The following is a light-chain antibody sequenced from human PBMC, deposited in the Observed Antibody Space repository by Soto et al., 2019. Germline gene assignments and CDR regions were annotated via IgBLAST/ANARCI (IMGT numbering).Light chain of an antibody. CDR1: QSVNNN. J-gene: IGKJ4*01. CDR3: QQYGAAPLS. Sequence: EIVMKQSPVTLSVSPGERATLSCTASQSVNNNVAWYQQKPGHTPRLLIQDASRRATGIPDRFSGSGSGADFTLTIRRLEPEDAAVCFCQQYGAAPLSFGGGTMV. V-gene: IGKV3-20*01. CDR2: DAS.